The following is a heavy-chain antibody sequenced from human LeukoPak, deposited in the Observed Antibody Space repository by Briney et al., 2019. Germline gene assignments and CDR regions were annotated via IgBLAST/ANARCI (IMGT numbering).Heavy chain of an antibody. CDR3: ARDSPYYYYYGMDV. Sequence: PSETLSLTCAVYGGSFSGYYWSWIRQPPGKGLEWIGYIYYSGSTNYNPSLKSRVTISVDTSKNQFSLKLGSVTAADTAVYYCARDSPYYYYYGMDVWGQGTTVTVSS. CDR2: IYYSGST. J-gene: IGHJ6*02. CDR1: GGSFSGYY. V-gene: IGHV4-59*01.